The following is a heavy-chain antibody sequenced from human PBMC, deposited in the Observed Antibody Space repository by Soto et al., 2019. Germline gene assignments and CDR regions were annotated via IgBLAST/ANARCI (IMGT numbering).Heavy chain of an antibody. Sequence: QVQLVQSGAEVKKPGASVKVSCKASGYTFTSYYMHWVRQAPGQGLEWMGIINPSGGSTSYAQKFQGRVTTTRDTSTSTVYMELSSLRSEDTAVYYCARDRGYSSSAEGPQYFQHWGQGTLVTVSS. CDR2: INPSGGST. CDR1: GYTFTSYY. J-gene: IGHJ1*01. D-gene: IGHD6-6*01. V-gene: IGHV1-46*01. CDR3: ARDRGYSSSAEGPQYFQH.